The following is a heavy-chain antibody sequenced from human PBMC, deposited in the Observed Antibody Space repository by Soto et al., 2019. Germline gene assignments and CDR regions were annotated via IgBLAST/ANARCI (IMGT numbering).Heavy chain of an antibody. D-gene: IGHD2-2*01. CDR2: IYFNGNT. CDR1: GGSINNGMYY. J-gene: IGHJ6*02. V-gene: IGHV4-31*03. Sequence: QVQLEESGPGLVKPSQTLSLTCSVSGGSINNGMYYWSWIRQHPGKGLEWIGYIYFNGNTYYHPSLRSRVIMSLDMSKNQFSLNMSSVTAADAAVYYRAQVPTAKRYYVSGMDVWGQGTTVAVSS. CDR3: AQVPTAKRYYVSGMDV.